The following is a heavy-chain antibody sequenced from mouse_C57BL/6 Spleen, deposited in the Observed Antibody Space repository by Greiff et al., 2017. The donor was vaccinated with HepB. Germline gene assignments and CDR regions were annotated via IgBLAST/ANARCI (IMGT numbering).Heavy chain of an antibody. J-gene: IGHJ3*01. CDR2: ISYDGSN. V-gene: IGHV3-6*01. Sequence: EVQLQESGPGLVKPSQSLSLTCSVTGYSITSGYYWNWIRQFPGNKLEWMGYISYDGSNNYNPSLKNRNSITRDTSKNQFFLKLNSVTTEDTATYYCARGILPDRFAYWGQGTLVTVSA. CDR1: GYSITSGYY. CDR3: ARGILPDRFAY.